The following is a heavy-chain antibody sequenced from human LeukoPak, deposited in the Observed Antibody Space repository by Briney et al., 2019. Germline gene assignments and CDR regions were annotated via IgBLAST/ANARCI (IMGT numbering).Heavy chain of an antibody. D-gene: IGHD6-19*01. CDR2: IRYDGSER. J-gene: IGHJ4*02. Sequence: PGGSLRLSCAASGFTFSTYGMHWVRQAPAKGLDWVAFIRYDGSERYYADSVKDRFTVSRDNSKNTLYLQMNSLRAEDTAVYYCAKVGYGWYEVDYWGQGALVTVSS. V-gene: IGHV3-30*02. CDR3: AKVGYGWYEVDY. CDR1: GFTFSTYG.